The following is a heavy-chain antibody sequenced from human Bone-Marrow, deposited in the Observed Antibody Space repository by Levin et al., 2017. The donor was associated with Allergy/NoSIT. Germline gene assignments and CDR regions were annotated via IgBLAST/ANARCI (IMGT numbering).Heavy chain of an antibody. Sequence: SETLSLTCTVSGGSITSYYWTWIRQPPGKGVEWIGYVDDTGSTLYNPTLESRVTISIDTSKNQFSLTLSSVTAADTAMYYCAREAPYYYDSVGYWTFDMWGQGTMVTVSS. CDR3: AREAPYYYDSVGYWTFDM. J-gene: IGHJ3*02. CDR1: GGSITSYY. CDR2: VDDTGST. V-gene: IGHV4-59*01. D-gene: IGHD3-22*01.